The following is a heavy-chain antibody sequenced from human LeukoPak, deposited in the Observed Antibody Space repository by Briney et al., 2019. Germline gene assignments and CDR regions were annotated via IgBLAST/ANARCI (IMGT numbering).Heavy chain of an antibody. D-gene: IGHD1-26*01. CDR2: ISGSGGST. CDR1: GFTFSSYA. J-gene: IGHJ5*02. Sequence: QSGGSLRLSCAASGFTFSSYAMGWVRQAPGKGLEWVSAISGSGGSTYYADSVKGRFTISRDNSKNTLYLQMNSLRAEDTAVYYCAKDVTYSGRSAWFDPWGQGTLVTVSS. CDR3: AKDVTYSGRSAWFDP. V-gene: IGHV3-23*01.